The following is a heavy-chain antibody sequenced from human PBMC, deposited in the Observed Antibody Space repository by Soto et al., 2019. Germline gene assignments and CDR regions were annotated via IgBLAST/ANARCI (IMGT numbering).Heavy chain of an antibody. CDR3: ASVAGANNYYYYYGMDV. J-gene: IGHJ6*02. V-gene: IGHV4-39*01. CDR2: IYYSGST. Sequence: KGLEWIGSIYYSGSTYYNPSLKSRVTISVDTSKNQFSLKLSSVTAADTAVYYCASVAGANNYYYYYGMDVWGQGTTVTVSS. D-gene: IGHD6-19*01.